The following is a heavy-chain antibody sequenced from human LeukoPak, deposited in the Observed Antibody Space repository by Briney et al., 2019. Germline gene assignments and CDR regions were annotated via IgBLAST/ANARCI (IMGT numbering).Heavy chain of an antibody. CDR3: AKFYDSSGYYYDY. CDR2: ISSSSSYI. J-gene: IGHJ4*02. V-gene: IGHV3-21*01. Sequence: GGSLRPSCAASGFTFSSYSMNWVRQAPGKGLEWVSSISSSSSYIYYADSVKGRFTISRDNSKNTLYLQMNSLRAEDTAVYYCAKFYDSSGYYYDYWGQGTLVTVSS. CDR1: GFTFSSYS. D-gene: IGHD3-22*01.